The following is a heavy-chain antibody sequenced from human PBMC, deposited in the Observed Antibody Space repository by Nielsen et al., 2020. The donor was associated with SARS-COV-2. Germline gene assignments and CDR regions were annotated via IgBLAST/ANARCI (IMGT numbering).Heavy chain of an antibody. CDR3: AKDGVVRGDALDL. CDR2: VSASGGST. CDR1: GFTFNICA. Sequence: GGSLRLSCAASGFTFNICAMAWVRRAPGRGLQWVTGVSASGGSTYYTDSVKGRFSISIDNSKNTLFLQMHSLRVEDTALYYCAKDGVVRGDALDLWGQGTMVTVSS. J-gene: IGHJ3*01. V-gene: IGHV3-23*01. D-gene: IGHD3-10*01.